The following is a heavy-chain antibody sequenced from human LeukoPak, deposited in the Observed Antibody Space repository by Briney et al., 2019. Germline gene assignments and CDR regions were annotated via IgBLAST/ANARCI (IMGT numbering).Heavy chain of an antibody. V-gene: IGHV3-30*02. Sequence: GGSLRLSCAASGFTFSSYGMHWVRQAPGKGLEWVAFIRYDGSNKYYADSVKGRFTISRDNSKNTLYLQMDSLRAEDTAVYYCAKDTTPPKAGFDPWGQGTLVTVSS. CDR3: AKDTTPPKAGFDP. CDR2: IRYDGSNK. D-gene: IGHD1-14*01. CDR1: GFTFSSYG. J-gene: IGHJ5*02.